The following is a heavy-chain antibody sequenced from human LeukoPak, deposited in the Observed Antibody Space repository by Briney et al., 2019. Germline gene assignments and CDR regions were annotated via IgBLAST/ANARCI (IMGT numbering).Heavy chain of an antibody. CDR2: IYYSGST. D-gene: IGHD2-15*01. CDR1: GGSISSGGYY. CDR3: ARGTGYCSGGSCFLFDY. Sequence: SETLSLTCTVSGGSISSGGYYWSWIRQHPGKGLEWIGYIYYSGSTYYNPSLKSRVTISVDTSKNQFSLKLSSVTAADTAVYFCARGTGYCSGGSCFLFDYWGQGTLVTVSS. V-gene: IGHV4-31*03. J-gene: IGHJ4*02.